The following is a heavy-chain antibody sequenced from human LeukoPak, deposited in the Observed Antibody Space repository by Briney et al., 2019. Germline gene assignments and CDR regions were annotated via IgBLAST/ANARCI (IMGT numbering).Heavy chain of an antibody. Sequence: GRSLRLSCAASGFTVSSYDMHWVRQATGKGLEWVSAIGTAGDTYYPGSVKGRFTISRENAKNSFYLQMNSLRAGDTAVYYCARGWAGYVDYWGQGTLVTVSS. CDR1: GFTVSSYD. CDR2: IGTAGDT. D-gene: IGHD3/OR15-3a*01. CDR3: ARGWAGYVDY. V-gene: IGHV3-13*01. J-gene: IGHJ4*02.